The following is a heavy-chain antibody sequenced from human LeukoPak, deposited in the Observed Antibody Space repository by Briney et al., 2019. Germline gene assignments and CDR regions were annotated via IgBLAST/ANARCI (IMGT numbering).Heavy chain of an antibody. V-gene: IGHV3-73*01. Sequence: PGGSLRLSCAASGFTFSGSAMHWVRQASGKGLEWVGCIRSKANSYATAYAASVKGRFTISRDDSKNTAYLQMNSLKTEDTAVYYCTRNIVVVPAAFDAFDIWGQGTMVTVSP. D-gene: IGHD2-2*01. J-gene: IGHJ3*02. CDR3: TRNIVVVPAAFDAFDI. CDR1: GFTFSGSA. CDR2: IRSKANSYAT.